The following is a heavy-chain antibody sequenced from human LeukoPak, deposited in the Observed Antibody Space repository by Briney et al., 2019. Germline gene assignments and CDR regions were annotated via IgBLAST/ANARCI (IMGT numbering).Heavy chain of an antibody. Sequence: GGSLRLSCAASGFTFSDYYMSWIRQAPGKGLEWVSSISSSSSYIYYADSVKGRFTISRDNAKNSLYLQMNSLRAEDTAVYYCARGGARYCSSTSCFDFDYWGQGTLVTVSS. D-gene: IGHD2-2*01. CDR2: ISSSSSYI. J-gene: IGHJ4*02. V-gene: IGHV3-11*06. CDR3: ARGGARYCSSTSCFDFDY. CDR1: GFTFSDYY.